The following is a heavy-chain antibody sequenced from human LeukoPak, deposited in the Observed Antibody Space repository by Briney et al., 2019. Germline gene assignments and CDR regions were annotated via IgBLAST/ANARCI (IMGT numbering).Heavy chain of an antibody. Sequence: SETLSLTCTVSGGPISSYYWSWIRQPPGKGLEWIGYIYYSGSTNYNPSLKSRVTISVDTSKNQFSLKLSSVTAADTAVYYCARAPVGYCSGGSCYPVGYFDYWGQGTLVTVSS. D-gene: IGHD2-15*01. CDR3: ARAPVGYCSGGSCYPVGYFDY. CDR2: IYYSGST. CDR1: GGPISSYY. V-gene: IGHV4-59*01. J-gene: IGHJ4*02.